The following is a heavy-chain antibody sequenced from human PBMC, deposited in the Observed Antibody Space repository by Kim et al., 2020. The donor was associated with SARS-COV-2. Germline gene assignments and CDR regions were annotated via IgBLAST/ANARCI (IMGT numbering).Heavy chain of an antibody. J-gene: IGHJ2*01. CDR2: IIPILGIA. Sequence: SVKVSCKASGGTFSSYAISWVRQAPGQGLEWMGRIIPILGIANYAQKFQGRVTITADKSTSTAYMELSSLRSEDTAVYYCARDIEDYGDYLGRFDLWGRGTLVTVSS. CDR3: ARDIEDYGDYLGRFDL. D-gene: IGHD4-17*01. CDR1: GGTFSSYA. V-gene: IGHV1-69*04.